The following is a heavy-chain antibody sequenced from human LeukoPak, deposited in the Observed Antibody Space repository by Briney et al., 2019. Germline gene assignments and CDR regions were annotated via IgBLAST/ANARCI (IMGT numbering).Heavy chain of an antibody. CDR1: GYTFTSYY. J-gene: IGHJ6*03. Sequence: ASLKVSCKASGYTFTSYYMHWVRQAPGQGLEWMGWINPNSGGTNYAQEFQGRVTMTRDTSISTAYMELSRLRSDDTAVYYCARDGGGRYPYYYYYMDVWGKGTTVTVSS. V-gene: IGHV1-2*02. D-gene: IGHD6-19*01. CDR3: ARDGGGRYPYYYYYMDV. CDR2: INPNSGGT.